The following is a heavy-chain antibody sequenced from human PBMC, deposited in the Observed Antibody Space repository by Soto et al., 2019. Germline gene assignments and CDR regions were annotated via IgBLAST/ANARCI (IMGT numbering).Heavy chain of an antibody. V-gene: IGHV3-23*01. J-gene: IGHJ4*02. CDR1: GFTFSSYA. CDR3: ANADFSILSQDHFAD. Sequence: LRLSCAASGFTFSSYAMSWVRQAPGKGLEWVSAISGSGGSTYYADSVKGRFTISRDNSKNTLYLQMNSLRAEDTAVYYCANADFSILSQDHFADWGQGSLVTVSS. CDR2: ISGSGGST. D-gene: IGHD2-15*01.